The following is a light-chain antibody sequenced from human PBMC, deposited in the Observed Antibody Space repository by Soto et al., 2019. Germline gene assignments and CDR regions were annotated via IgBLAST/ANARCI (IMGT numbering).Light chain of an antibody. V-gene: IGLV2-14*01. Sequence: QSALTQPASVSGSPGQSISISCTGTSSDVGGYKFVSWYQQHPGKAPQLIIDDVSNRPSGVSNRFSGSKSGNTASLTISGFQAEDEADYYCSSYTSSRTYVFGTGTKLTVL. CDR1: SSDVGGYKF. CDR3: SSYTSSRTYV. CDR2: DVS. J-gene: IGLJ1*01.